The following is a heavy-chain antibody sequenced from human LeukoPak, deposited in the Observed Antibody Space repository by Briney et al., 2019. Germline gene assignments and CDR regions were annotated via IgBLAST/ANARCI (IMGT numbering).Heavy chain of an antibody. Sequence: PGGSLRLSCAASGISFSDYYMSWIRQAPGKGLEWVSYISKSSTYTDYADFVKGRFTISRDNAKNSLYPQMNSLRVDGTAVYYCARALGDPTINALGAFDIWGQGTMVIVSS. V-gene: IGHV3-11*06. D-gene: IGHD5-24*01. CDR3: ARALGDPTINALGAFDI. CDR1: GISFSDYY. CDR2: ISKSSTYT. J-gene: IGHJ3*02.